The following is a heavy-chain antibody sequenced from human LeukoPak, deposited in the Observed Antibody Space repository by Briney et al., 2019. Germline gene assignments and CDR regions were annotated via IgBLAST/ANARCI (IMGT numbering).Heavy chain of an antibody. Sequence: SETLSLTCTVSGDPISNYYWGWIRQPPGKGLEWIGSIYYSGSTYYNPSLKSRVTISVDTSKNQFSLKLSSVTAADTAVYYCARDGAGVGDYWGQGTLVTVSS. CDR2: IYYSGST. J-gene: IGHJ4*02. CDR3: ARDGAGVGDY. D-gene: IGHD3-10*01. V-gene: IGHV4-39*07. CDR1: GDPISNYY.